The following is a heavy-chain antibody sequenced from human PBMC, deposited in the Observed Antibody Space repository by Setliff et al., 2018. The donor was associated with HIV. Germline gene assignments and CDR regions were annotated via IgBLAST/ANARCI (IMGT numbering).Heavy chain of an antibody. J-gene: IGHJ5*02. CDR1: GFTFSSYA. Sequence: GESLKISCAASGFTFSSYAMHWVRQAPGKGLEWVAVISYDGSNKYYADSVKGRFTISRDNAKNSLYLQMNSLRAEDTAVYYCARDKLRFLENWFDPWGQGTLVTVSS. CDR2: ISYDGSNK. V-gene: IGHV3-30*04. D-gene: IGHD3-3*01. CDR3: ARDKLRFLENWFDP.